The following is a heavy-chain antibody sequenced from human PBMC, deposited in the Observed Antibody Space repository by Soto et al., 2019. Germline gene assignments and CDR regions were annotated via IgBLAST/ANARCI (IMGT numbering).Heavy chain of an antibody. CDR3: ARDYMTTVTTSRGNWFDP. J-gene: IGHJ5*02. V-gene: IGHV1-2*02. Sequence: ASMKVSCKASGYTFTGYYMHWVRQAPGQGLEWMGWINPNSGGTNYAQKFQGRVTMTRDTSISTAYMELSRLRSDDTAVYYCARDYMTTVTTSRGNWFDPWGQGTLVTVSS. CDR2: INPNSGGT. CDR1: GYTFTGYY. D-gene: IGHD4-17*01.